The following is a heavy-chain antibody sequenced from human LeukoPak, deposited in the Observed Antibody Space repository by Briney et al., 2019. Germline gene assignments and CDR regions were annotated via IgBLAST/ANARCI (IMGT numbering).Heavy chain of an antibody. D-gene: IGHD1-1*01. J-gene: IGHJ4*02. Sequence: PGGSLRLSCAASGFTVSSNYMSWVRQAPGKGLEWVSVIYSGGSIYYADSVKGRFTISRDNSKNNVYLQMYSLRVEDTSIYYCVRDYNWGFDYWGQGTVVTVSS. CDR2: IYSGGSI. CDR3: VRDYNWGFDY. CDR1: GFTVSSNY. V-gene: IGHV3-66*02.